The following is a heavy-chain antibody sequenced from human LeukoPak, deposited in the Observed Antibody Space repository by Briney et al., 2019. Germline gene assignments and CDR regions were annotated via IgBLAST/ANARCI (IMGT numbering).Heavy chain of an antibody. D-gene: IGHD3-16*01. CDR3: AREGVFQAFDF. CDR1: GYTFTSYY. V-gene: IGHV1-46*01. CDR2: INPSGGST. Sequence: ASVKVSCKASGYTFTSYYMHWVRQAPGQGLEWMGIINPSGGSTSYAQKFQGRVTMTRDMSTSTVYMELSSLRSEDTAVYYCAREGVFQAFDFWGQGTMVTVSS. J-gene: IGHJ3*01.